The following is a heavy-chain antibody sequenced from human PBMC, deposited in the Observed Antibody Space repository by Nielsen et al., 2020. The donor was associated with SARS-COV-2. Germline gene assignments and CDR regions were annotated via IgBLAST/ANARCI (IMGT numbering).Heavy chain of an antibody. CDR2: ISSSSSYI. CDR3: ARGLVFGVVSWFDP. CDR1: GFTFSSYS. V-gene: IGHV3-21*04. D-gene: IGHD3-3*01. Sequence: GESLKISCAASGFTFSSYSMNWVRQAPGKGLEWVSSISSSSSYIYYADSVKGRFTISRENAKNSLYLQMNSLRAEDTAVYYCARGLVFGVVSWFDPWGQGTLVTVSS. J-gene: IGHJ5*02.